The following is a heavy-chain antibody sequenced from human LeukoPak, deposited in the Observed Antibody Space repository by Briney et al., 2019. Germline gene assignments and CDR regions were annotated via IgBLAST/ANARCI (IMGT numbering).Heavy chain of an antibody. D-gene: IGHD3-3*01. Sequence: SETLSLTCTVSGGSLSSYYWSWIRQPPGKGLEWIGYIYYSGSTNYNPSLKSRVTISVDTSKNQFSLKLSSVTAADTAVYYCATLSGYYNWFDPGGQGTLVTVSS. J-gene: IGHJ5*02. V-gene: IGHV4-59*01. CDR3: ATLSGYYNWFDP. CDR1: GGSLSSYY. CDR2: IYYSGST.